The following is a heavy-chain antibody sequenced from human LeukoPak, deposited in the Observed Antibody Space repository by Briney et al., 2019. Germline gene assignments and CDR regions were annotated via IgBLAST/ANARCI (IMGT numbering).Heavy chain of an antibody. Sequence: GASVKVSCKASGYTFTGYYIHWVRQAPGQGLEWMGWINLDSGGTNYAQNFQGRVTMTRDTSISTAYMELNRLRSDDTAVFYCARVASAVYSDYWGQGTLVTVSS. CDR1: GYTFTGYY. CDR3: ARVASAVYSDY. V-gene: IGHV1-2*02. CDR2: INLDSGGT. J-gene: IGHJ4*02.